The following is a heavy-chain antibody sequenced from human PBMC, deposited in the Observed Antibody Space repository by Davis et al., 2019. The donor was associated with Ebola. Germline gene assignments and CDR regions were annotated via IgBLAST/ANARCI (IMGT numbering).Heavy chain of an antibody. CDR3: ARAFYCSSTSCYTADMPDYYYYGMDV. J-gene: IGHJ6*02. D-gene: IGHD2-2*02. Sequence: AASVKVSCKASGYTFTSYYMHWVRQAPGQGLEWMGIINPSGGSTSYAQKFQGRVTMTRDTSTSTAYMELSSLRSEDTAVYYCARAFYCSSTSCYTADMPDYYYYGMDVWGQGTTVTVSS. V-gene: IGHV1-46*01. CDR2: INPSGGST. CDR1: GYTFTSYY.